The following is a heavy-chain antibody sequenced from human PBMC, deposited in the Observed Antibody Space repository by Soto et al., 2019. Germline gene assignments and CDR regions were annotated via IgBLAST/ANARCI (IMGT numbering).Heavy chain of an antibody. CDR2: INAGNGNT. Sequence: QVQLVQSGAEEKKPGASVKVSCKASGYTFTSYAMHWVRQAPGQRLEWMGWINAGNGNTKYSQKFQGRVTITRDTSASTAYMELSSLRSKDTAVYYCARDVLEYWYFDLWGRGTLVTVSS. CDR1: GYTFTSYA. CDR3: ARDVLEYWYFDL. J-gene: IGHJ2*01. D-gene: IGHD1-1*01. V-gene: IGHV1-3*05.